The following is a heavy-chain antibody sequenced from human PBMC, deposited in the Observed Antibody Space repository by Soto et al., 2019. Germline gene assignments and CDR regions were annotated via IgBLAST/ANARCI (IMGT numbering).Heavy chain of an antibody. J-gene: IGHJ4*02. CDR1: GGSISSSNL. V-gene: IGHV4-4*02. CDR3: AREQASGWYYFDY. Sequence: SETLSLTCAVSGGSISSSNLWSWVRQPPGKGLEWIGEIYHSGSTNYNPSLKSRVTISVDKSKNQFSLKLSSVTAADTAVYYCAREQASGWYYFDYWGQGTLVTVYS. D-gene: IGHD6-19*01. CDR2: IYHSGST.